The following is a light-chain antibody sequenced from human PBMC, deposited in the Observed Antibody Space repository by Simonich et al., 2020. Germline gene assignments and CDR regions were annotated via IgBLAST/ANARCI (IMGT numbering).Light chain of an antibody. CDR1: QSVLYSSNNKNY. Sequence: DIVMTQSPDSLAVSLGERATINCKSSQSVLYSSNNKNYLAWYQQKQGQPPNLLMSWASTRVSGVPDRFRGSGSGTDFTLTISSLQAEDVAVYYCQQYYSTPYTFGQGTKLEIK. V-gene: IGKV4-1*01. J-gene: IGKJ2*01. CDR2: WAS. CDR3: QQYYSTPYT.